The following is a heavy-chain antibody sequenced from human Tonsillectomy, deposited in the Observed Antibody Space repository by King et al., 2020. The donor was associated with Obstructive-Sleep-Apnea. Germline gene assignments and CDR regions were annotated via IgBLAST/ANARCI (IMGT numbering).Heavy chain of an antibody. D-gene: IGHD3-22*01. V-gene: IGHV1-69*04. J-gene: IGHJ3*02. CDR2: SIPILGIV. CDR3: VRDRYYDSTGSRAFDI. CDR1: GGTFSSYA. Sequence: VQLVQSGAEVKKPGSSVKVSCKASGGTFSSYAISWVRQAPGQGLEWMGRSIPILGIVNYAQKFQGRVTITADKSTSRAYMELSSLRSVDTAVYYCVRDRYYDSTGSRAFDIWGQGTMVTVSS.